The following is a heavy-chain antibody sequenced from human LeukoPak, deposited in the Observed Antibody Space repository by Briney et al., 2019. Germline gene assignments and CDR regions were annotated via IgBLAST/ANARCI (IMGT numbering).Heavy chain of an antibody. CDR2: IYYSGST. J-gene: IGHJ6*02. D-gene: IGHD6-6*01. CDR1: GGSISSYY. V-gene: IGHV4-59*01. Sequence: KPSETLSLTCTVPGGSISSYYWSWIRQPPGKGLEWIGYIYYSGSTNYNPSLKSRVTISVDTSKNQFSLKLSSVTAADTAVYYCARSSSSSFYYYYYGMDVWGQGTTVTVSS. CDR3: ARSSSSSFYYYYYGMDV.